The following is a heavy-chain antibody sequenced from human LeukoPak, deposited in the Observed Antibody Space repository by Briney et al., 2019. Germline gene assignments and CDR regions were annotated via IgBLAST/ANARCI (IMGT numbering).Heavy chain of an antibody. J-gene: IGHJ4*02. CDR2: ISYDGSNK. CDR1: GFTFSSYA. D-gene: IGHD6-25*01. Sequence: GGSLRLSCAASGFTFSSYAMHWVRQAPGKGLEWVAVISYDGSNKYYADSVKGRFTISRDNSKNTLYLQMNSLRAEDTAVYYCAKGSIAAQFVYWGQGTLVTVSS. V-gene: IGHV3-30*04. CDR3: AKGSIAAQFVY.